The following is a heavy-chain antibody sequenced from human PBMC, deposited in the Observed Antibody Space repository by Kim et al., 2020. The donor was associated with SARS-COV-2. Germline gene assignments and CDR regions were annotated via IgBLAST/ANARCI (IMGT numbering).Heavy chain of an antibody. J-gene: IGHJ4*02. D-gene: IGHD6-19*01. CDR3: ARHQLAVAGQYYFDY. CDR1: GGSISSYY. CDR2: IYYSGST. V-gene: IGHV4-59*08. Sequence: SETLSLTCTVSGGSISSYYWSWIRQPPGKGLEWIGYIYYSGSTNYNPSLKSRVTISVDTSKNQFSLKLSSVTAADTAVYYCARHQLAVAGQYYFDYWGQGTLVTVSS.